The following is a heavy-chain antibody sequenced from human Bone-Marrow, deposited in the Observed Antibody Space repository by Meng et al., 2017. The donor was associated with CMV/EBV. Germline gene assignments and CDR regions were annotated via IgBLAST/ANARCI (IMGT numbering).Heavy chain of an antibody. CDR3: ARLTLWELLRAFDI. D-gene: IGHD1-26*01. Sequence: SETLSLTCAISGDSVSSNSAAWNWIRQSPSRGLEWLGRTYYRSKWYNDYAVSVKSRITINPDTSKNQFSLQLNFVTPEDTAVYYCARLTLWELLRAFDIWGQGTMVTV. CDR1: GDSVSSNSAA. CDR2: TYYRSKWYN. J-gene: IGHJ3*02. V-gene: IGHV6-1*01.